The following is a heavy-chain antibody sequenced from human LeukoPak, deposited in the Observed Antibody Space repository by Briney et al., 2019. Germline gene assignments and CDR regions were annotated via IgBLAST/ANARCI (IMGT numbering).Heavy chain of an antibody. J-gene: IGHJ4*02. CDR3: ARGDVGRYYDSSGYYYFDY. V-gene: IGHV4-59*01. CDR1: GGSISSYY. Sequence: VRLRKTLSLTCTVSGGSISSYYWSWIRQPPGKRLQWIGDIYYSGSTNYNPSPKSRVTISVDTSKNQFSLKLSSVTAADTAVYYCARGDVGRYYDSSGYYYFDYWGQGTLVTVSS. CDR2: IYYSGST. D-gene: IGHD3-22*01.